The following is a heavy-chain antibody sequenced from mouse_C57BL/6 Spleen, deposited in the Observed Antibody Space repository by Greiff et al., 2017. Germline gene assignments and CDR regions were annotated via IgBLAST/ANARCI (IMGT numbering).Heavy chain of an antibody. Sequence: VQLKESGAELVKPGASVKLSCTASGFNIKDYYMHWVKQRTEQGLEWIGRIDPEDGETKYAPKFQGKATITADTSSNTAYLPLSSLTSEDTAVYYCARSLNYGSSSDVWGTGTTVTVSS. CDR1: GFNIKDYY. CDR2: IDPEDGET. D-gene: IGHD1-1*01. J-gene: IGHJ1*03. V-gene: IGHV14-2*01. CDR3: ARSLNYGSSSDV.